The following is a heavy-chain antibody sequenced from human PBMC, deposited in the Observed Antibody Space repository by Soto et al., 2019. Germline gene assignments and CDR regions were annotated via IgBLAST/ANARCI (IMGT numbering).Heavy chain of an antibody. V-gene: IGHV4-31*03. CDR3: ARGYYGSGNYYSPTLGMDG. Sequence: LSLTCTVSGGSISSGGYYWSWIRQHPGKGLEWIGYIYYSGSTYYNPSLKSRVTISVDTSKNQFSLKLSSVTAADTAVYWCARGYYGSGNYYSPTLGMDGWGQGTTVTVSS. CDR2: IYYSGST. D-gene: IGHD3-10*01. CDR1: GGSISSGGYY. J-gene: IGHJ6*02.